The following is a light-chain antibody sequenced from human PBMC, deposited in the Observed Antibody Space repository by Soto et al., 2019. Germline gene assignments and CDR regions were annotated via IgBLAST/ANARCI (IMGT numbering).Light chain of an antibody. Sequence: QSALTQPPSASGSPGQSVTISCTGTRTDIGNYNYVSWYQQHPGKAPKLIIFEVTKRPSGVPDRFSGSKSGNTASLTISGLQADDEADYYCCSYSGAGDLGVFGTGTKLTVL. CDR1: RTDIGNYNY. CDR2: EVT. J-gene: IGLJ1*01. CDR3: CSYSGAGDLGV. V-gene: IGLV2-8*01.